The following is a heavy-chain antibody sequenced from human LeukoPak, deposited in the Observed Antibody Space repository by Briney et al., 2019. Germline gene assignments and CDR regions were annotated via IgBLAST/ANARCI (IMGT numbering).Heavy chain of an antibody. V-gene: IGHV4-59*01. D-gene: IGHD1-1*01. CDR2: IYYTGST. J-gene: IGHJ5*02. Sequence: SETLSLTCTVSGGSISNYYWSWIRQPPGKGLEWLGYIYYTGSTNYNPSLKSRVTISVDTSKNQFSLKVSSVTAADTAVYYCARDPRGGTSRDNWFDPWGQGTLVTVSS. CDR1: GGSISNYY. CDR3: ARDPRGGTSRDNWFDP.